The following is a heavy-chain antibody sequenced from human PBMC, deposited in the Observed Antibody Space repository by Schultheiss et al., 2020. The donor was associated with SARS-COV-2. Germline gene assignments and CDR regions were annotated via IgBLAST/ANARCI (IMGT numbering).Heavy chain of an antibody. CDR1: GGSFSGYY. D-gene: IGHD4-23*01. Sequence: SETLSLTCAVYGGSFSGYYWSWIRQPPGKGLEWIGEINHSGSTNYNPSLKSRVTISVDTSKNQFSLKLSSVTAADTAVYYCARDGYGTSTQPDFWGQGTLVTVSS. CDR2: INHSGST. J-gene: IGHJ4*02. V-gene: IGHV4-34*01. CDR3: ARDGYGTSTQPDF.